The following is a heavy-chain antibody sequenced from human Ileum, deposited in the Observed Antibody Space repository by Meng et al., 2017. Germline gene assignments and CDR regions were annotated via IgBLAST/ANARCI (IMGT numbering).Heavy chain of an antibody. Sequence: QVQLQESGPGLVKPSETLSLTCAVSGDSIRYSSYYWGWVRQPPGQGLEWIGSIYYNGNTYYSPSLKSRASISVDTSKNQFSLKLSSVTAADTAVYYCARPAVTTALGGFDYWGQGTLVTVSS. D-gene: IGHD3-16*01. CDR2: IYYNGNT. CDR3: ARPAVTTALGGFDY. CDR1: GDSIRYSSYY. J-gene: IGHJ4*02. V-gene: IGHV4-39*01.